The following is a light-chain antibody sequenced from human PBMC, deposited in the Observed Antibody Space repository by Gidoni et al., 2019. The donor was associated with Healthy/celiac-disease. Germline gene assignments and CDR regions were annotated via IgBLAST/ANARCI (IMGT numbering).Light chain of an antibody. J-gene: IGKJ3*01. V-gene: IGKV3-11*01. CDR1: QSVSSY. CDR2: DAS. Sequence: EVVLTQSPATLSLSPGERATLSCRASQSVSSYIAWYQQKPGQAPRLLIYDASNRATGIQARFSGSGSGTDFTLTISSREPEDCAVYYCHQRSNWPPLVTFXRXTKVDIK. CDR3: HQRSNWPPLVT.